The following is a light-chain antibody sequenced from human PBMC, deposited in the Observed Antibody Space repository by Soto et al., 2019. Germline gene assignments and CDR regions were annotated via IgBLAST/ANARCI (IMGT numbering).Light chain of an antibody. Sequence: QSALTQPPSASGSPGQSVTISCTGTTSDIGGNNSVSWYQQHPGKAPRLMIYEVNKRPSGVPDRFSRSKSGYTASLTVSGLQTEDEAFYYCSSSAGIYHYLVFGGGTKGTVL. CDR1: TSDIGGNNS. CDR2: EVN. J-gene: IGLJ3*02. CDR3: SSSAGIYHYLV. V-gene: IGLV2-8*01.